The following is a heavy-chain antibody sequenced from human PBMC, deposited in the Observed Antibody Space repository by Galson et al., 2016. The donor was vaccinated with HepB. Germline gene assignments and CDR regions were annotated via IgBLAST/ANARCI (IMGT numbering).Heavy chain of an antibody. V-gene: IGHV3-7*03. CDR1: GFTFSTYW. CDR2: IKQDGSEE. D-gene: IGHD3-3*01. CDR3: ARDFLFAHAL. J-gene: IGHJ4*02. Sequence: SLRLSCAASGFTFSTYWVAWVRHTPSKGREWVANIKQDGSEEYYVDSVKGRFTISRDNAKNSLYLQMHSLRAEDTAVYYCARDFLFAHALWGPGTLVTVSS.